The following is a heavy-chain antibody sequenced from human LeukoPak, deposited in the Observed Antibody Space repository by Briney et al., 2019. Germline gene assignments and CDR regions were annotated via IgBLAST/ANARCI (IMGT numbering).Heavy chain of an antibody. CDR3: ARERLRYFDY. CDR2: LSYDGSND. Sequence: GGSLRLSCSASGFTVSTYAMHWVRQAPGKGLEWVAVLSYDGSNDFYADSVKGRFSISRDNSKNTLYLQMNSLRPEDTAVYYCARERLRYFDYWGQGTLVTVSS. J-gene: IGHJ4*02. D-gene: IGHD4-17*01. CDR1: GFTVSTYA. V-gene: IGHV3-30*04.